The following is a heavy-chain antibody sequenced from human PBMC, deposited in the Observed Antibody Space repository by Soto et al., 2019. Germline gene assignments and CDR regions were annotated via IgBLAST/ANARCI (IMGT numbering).Heavy chain of an antibody. V-gene: IGHV4-39*01. CDR1: GGSISSSSYY. CDR2: IYYSGST. J-gene: IGHJ4*02. D-gene: IGHD6-19*01. CDR3: ARHKIAVAGNGLDY. Sequence: QLQLQESGPGLVKPSETLSLTCTVSGGSISSSSYYWGWIRQPPGKGLEWIGSIYYSGSTYYNPSLKSRVTISVDTSKNQFSLKLSSVTAADTAVYYCARHKIAVAGNGLDYWGQGTLVTVSS.